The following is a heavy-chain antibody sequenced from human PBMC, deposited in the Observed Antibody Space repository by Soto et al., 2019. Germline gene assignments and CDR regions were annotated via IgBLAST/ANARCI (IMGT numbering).Heavy chain of an antibody. CDR2: VIPLFDTA. CDR1: GGIFTNNA. CDR3: ATGGHNDGYNFYHGMDV. D-gene: IGHD5-18*01. J-gene: IGHJ6*02. V-gene: IGHV1-69*01. Sequence: QVQVVQSGAEVKKPGSSVKVSCKVSGGIFTNNAISWVRQAPGQGREWLGGVIPLFDTAYYEQIIRGRLKISADGATTTAYMELSGLTSADTAVYFCATGGHNDGYNFYHGMDVWGQGTTVTVS.